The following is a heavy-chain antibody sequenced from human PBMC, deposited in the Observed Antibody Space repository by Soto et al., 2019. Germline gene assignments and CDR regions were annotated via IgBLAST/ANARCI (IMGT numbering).Heavy chain of an antibody. CDR1: GFSLSTSGVG. CDR3: AHSIRKGGKVDSSSFLDS. Sequence: SGPTLVNPTQTLTLTCTFSGFSLSTSGVGVGWIRQPPGKALEWLALIYWDDGKPYSPSLKSRLPIPKETSKNQVVLTMTNMDPVDTASYSFAHSIRKGGKVDSSSFLDSWGKGHLATVS. J-gene: IGHJ4*02. V-gene: IGHV2-5*02. CDR2: IYWDDGK. D-gene: IGHD6-13*01.